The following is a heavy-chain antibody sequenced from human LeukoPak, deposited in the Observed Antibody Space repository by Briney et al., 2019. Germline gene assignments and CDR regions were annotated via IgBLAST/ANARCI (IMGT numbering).Heavy chain of an antibody. Sequence: SETLSLTCDVSGDFIRSSEWWSWARQPPGKGLEWIGQFFLSGGPNYRPSLRSRVTISVDRSKSQFSLKMASVTAADTAIYYCVRNGRYCLDYWGQGTLVTVSS. J-gene: IGHJ4*02. CDR2: FFLSGGP. CDR1: GDFIRSSEW. CDR3: VRNGRYCLDY. D-gene: IGHD1-14*01. V-gene: IGHV4/OR15-8*01.